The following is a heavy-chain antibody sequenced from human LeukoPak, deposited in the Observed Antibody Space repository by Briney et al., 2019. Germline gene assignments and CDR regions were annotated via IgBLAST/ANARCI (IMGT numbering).Heavy chain of an antibody. CDR1: GFTFSSYW. CDR3: ARTLYCSSTSCRQDYYYMDV. J-gene: IGHJ6*03. CDR2: IRQDGSEK. Sequence: GGSLRLSCAASGFTFSSYWISWVRQAPGKGLEWVANIRQDGSEKYYVDSVKGRFTISRDNAKNSLYLQMNSLRAEDTAVYYCARTLYCSSTSCRQDYYYMDVWGKGTTVTVSS. D-gene: IGHD2-2*01. V-gene: IGHV3-7*01.